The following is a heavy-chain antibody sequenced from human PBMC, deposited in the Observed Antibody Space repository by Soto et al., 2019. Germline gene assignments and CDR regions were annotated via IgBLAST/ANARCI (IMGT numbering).Heavy chain of an antibody. V-gene: IGHV1-69*10. D-gene: IGHD3-16*02. CDR1: GGTFSAYA. J-gene: IGHJ6*02. CDR2: ILPLSGIS. CDR3: ARTNPTKYYDYVWGDYRREGMDV. Sequence: ASVKVSCKASGGTFSAYAISWVRQAPGQGLEWMGGILPLSGISNYTQRFQGRVTITADKSTSTAYMELSSLRSDDTAVYYCARTNPTKYYDYVWGDYRREGMDVWGQGTTVTVSS.